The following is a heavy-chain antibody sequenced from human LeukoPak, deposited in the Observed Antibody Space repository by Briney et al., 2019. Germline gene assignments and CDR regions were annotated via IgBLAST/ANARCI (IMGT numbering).Heavy chain of an antibody. J-gene: IGHJ4*02. Sequence: GGSLRLSCAASGFTFSNYDMNWVRQAPGKGLECVSVIYSGGTTWYADSVKGRFTISRDTNTLYLQMNSLRAEDTAVYYCARKSDSLLVREGDCWGQGTLVTVSS. V-gene: IGHV3-66*01. D-gene: IGHD3-10*01. CDR3: ARKSDSLLVREGDC. CDR2: IYSGGTT. CDR1: GFTFSNYD.